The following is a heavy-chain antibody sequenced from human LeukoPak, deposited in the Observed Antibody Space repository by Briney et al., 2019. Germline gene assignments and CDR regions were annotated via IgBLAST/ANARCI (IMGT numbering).Heavy chain of an antibody. J-gene: IGHJ4*02. CDR2: INPSNGYT. CDR3: AKGVGILWFGALDY. V-gene: IGHV1-18*01. D-gene: IGHD3-10*01. Sequence: ASVKVSCKASGYTFTSHGINWVRQAPGQGLEWMGWINPSNGYTNDAQKLQGRLTMTTDTSTSTAYMELRSLRSDDTAVYYCAKGVGILWFGALDYWGQGTLVTVSS. CDR1: GYTFTSHG.